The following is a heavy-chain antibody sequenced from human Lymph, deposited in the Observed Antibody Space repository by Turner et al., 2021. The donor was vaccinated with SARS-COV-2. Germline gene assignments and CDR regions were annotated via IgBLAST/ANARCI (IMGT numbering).Heavy chain of an antibody. Sequence: QVQLVQSGAEVKKPGSSVKVSCKASGGTFSSSAISWVRQAPGQGLEWMGGIISLLARANYAQKFQGRVTITADKSTSTAYMGLISLRAEDTGVYFCARIAAPGLGGGVHYYYYAMDVWGQGTTVTVSS. CDR3: ARIAAPGLGGGVHYYYYAMDV. V-gene: IGHV1-69*10. J-gene: IGHJ6*02. CDR1: GGTFSSSA. CDR2: IISLLARA. D-gene: IGHD6-13*01.